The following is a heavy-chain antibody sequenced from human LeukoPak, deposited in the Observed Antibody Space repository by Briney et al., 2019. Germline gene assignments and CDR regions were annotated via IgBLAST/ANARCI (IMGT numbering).Heavy chain of an antibody. CDR3: AKSLPYSRYRVQGYYAFDI. CDR2: ISYDGSNK. D-gene: IGHD3-10*01. V-gene: IGHV3-30*18. CDR1: GFTLSSYG. J-gene: IGHJ3*02. Sequence: PGRSLRLSCAVSGFTLSSYGMHWVRQAPGKGLEWVAVISYDGSNKYYADSVKGRFTISRDNSKNTLYLQMNSLRAEDTAVYYCAKSLPYSRYRVQGYYAFDIWGQGTMVTVSS.